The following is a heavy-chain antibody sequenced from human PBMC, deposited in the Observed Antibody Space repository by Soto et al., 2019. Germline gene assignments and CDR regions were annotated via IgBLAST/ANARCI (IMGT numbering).Heavy chain of an antibody. CDR3: ARISLYCSSTSCYTLYYFDY. V-gene: IGHV3-11*01. D-gene: IGHD2-2*02. CDR2: ISGSGSTI. J-gene: IGHJ4*02. CDR1: GFTFSDYY. Sequence: QVQLVESGGGLVKPGGSLRLSCAASGFTFSDYYMTWIRQAPGKGLEWVSKISGSGSTIYYADSVKGRFTISRDNAKNSLYLQMNSLRAEDTAVYYCARISLYCSSTSCYTLYYFDYWGQGTLVTVSS.